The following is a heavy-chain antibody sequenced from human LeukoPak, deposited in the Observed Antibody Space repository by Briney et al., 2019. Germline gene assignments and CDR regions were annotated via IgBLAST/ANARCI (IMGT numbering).Heavy chain of an antibody. CDR2: IYYSGST. CDR3: ARRTIFGVAFDY. CDR1: GGSISSYY. D-gene: IGHD3-3*01. Sequence: PSETLSLTCTVSGGSISSYYWSWIRQPPGKGLEWIGYIYYSGSTYYNPSLKSRVTISVDTSKNQFSLKLSSVTAADTAVYHCARRTIFGVAFDYWGQGTLVTVSS. V-gene: IGHV4-59*08. J-gene: IGHJ4*02.